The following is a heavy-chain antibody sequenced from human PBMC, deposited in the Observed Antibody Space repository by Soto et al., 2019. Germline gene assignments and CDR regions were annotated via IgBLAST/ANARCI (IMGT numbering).Heavy chain of an antibody. J-gene: IGHJ4*02. CDR2: INAGNGNT. D-gene: IGHD2-8*01. CDR1: GYTFTSYA. V-gene: IGHV1-3*01. Sequence: ASVKVSCKASGYTFTSYAMHWVRQAPGQRLEWMGWINAGNGNTKYSQKFQGRVTITRDTSASTAYMELSSLRSEDTAVYYCARDYCTNGVCYPYFDYWGQGTMVTVHS. CDR3: ARDYCTNGVCYPYFDY.